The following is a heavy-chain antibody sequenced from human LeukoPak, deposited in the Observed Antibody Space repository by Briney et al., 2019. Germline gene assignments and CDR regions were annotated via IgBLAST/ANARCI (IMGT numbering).Heavy chain of an antibody. CDR1: GGTFISYT. CDR2: IIPILGIA. D-gene: IGHD4-17*01. V-gene: IGHV1-69*10. J-gene: IGHJ4*02. Sequence: SVKVSCKASGGTFISYTISWVRQAPGQGLEWMGRIIPILGIANYAQKFQGRVTITADKSTSTAYMELSSLRAEDTAVYYCAKVGSRVTSAPDDYWGQGTLVTVSS. CDR3: AKVGSRVTSAPDDY.